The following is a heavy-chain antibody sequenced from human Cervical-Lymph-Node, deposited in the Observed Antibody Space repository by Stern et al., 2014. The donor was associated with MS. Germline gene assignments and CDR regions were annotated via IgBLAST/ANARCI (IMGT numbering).Heavy chain of an antibody. CDR3: ARGSSGGSGYGMDV. D-gene: IGHD2-15*01. V-gene: IGHV4-4*02. J-gene: IGHJ6*02. CDR2: VFDSGIT. CDR1: GASVRRRNW. Sequence: VQLVQSGPGLVKPSGTLSLTCAVSGASVRRRNWWHWVRQSPGTGLQWIGKVFDSGITHYNPSLKSRFIISIDRSKTHLSLNLTSVTAADTAVYYCARGSSGGSGYGMDVWGQGTTIIVSS.